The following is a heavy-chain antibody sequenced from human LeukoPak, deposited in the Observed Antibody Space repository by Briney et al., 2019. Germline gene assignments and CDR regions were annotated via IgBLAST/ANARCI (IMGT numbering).Heavy chain of an antibody. CDR3: AKQASPSFAGH. CDR1: GYTFTSYY. V-gene: IGHV1-46*01. J-gene: IGHJ4*02. Sequence: GASVKVSCKALGYTFTSYYMHWVRQAPGQGLEWMGLINPSGSSTSYAQKFQGRLSLTRDMSTSTDYMELSSLRSEDTAVYYCAKQASPSFAGHWGQGTLVTVSS. CDR2: INPSGSST.